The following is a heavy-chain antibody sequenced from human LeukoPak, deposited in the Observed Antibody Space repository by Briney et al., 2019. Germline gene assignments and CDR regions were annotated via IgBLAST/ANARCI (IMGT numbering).Heavy chain of an antibody. CDR3: ARDVTYYGGDWFDP. V-gene: IGHV3-48*04. D-gene: IGHD4-23*01. CDR2: ISSTTSTI. CDR1: GFTFSSYS. Sequence: PGGSLKLSCAASGFTFSSYSMYWVRQAPGKGLEWVSYISSTTSTIYYADSVKGRFTISRDNAKNSLYLQMDSLRAEDTAVYYCARDVTYYGGDWFDPWGQGTLVTVSS. J-gene: IGHJ5*02.